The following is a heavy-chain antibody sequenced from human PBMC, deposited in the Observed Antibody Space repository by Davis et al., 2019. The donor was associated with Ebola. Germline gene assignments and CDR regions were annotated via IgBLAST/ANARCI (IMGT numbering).Heavy chain of an antibody. CDR2: IWYDGSNK. CDR1: GFTFSSYG. D-gene: IGHD4-17*01. J-gene: IGHJ4*02. Sequence: GESLKISCAASGFTFSSYGMHWVRQAPGKGLEWVAVIWYDGSNKYYADSVKGQFTISRDNSKNTLYLQMNSLRAEDTAVYYCTATVTTSDYWGQGTLVTVSS. CDR3: TATVTTSDY. V-gene: IGHV3-33*01.